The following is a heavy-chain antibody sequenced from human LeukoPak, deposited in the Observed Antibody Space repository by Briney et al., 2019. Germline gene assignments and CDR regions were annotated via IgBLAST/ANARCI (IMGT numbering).Heavy chain of an antibody. CDR1: GFTFDDYA. CDR3: AKSSGIVVVPAAPGGAFDI. Sequence: GGSLKLSCAASGFTFDDYAMHWVRQAPGKGLEWVSGISWNSGSIGYADSVKGRFTISRDNAKNSLYLQMNSLRAEDTALYYCAKSSGIVVVPAAPGGAFDIWGQGTMVTVSS. J-gene: IGHJ3*02. CDR2: ISWNSGSI. V-gene: IGHV3-9*01. D-gene: IGHD2-2*01.